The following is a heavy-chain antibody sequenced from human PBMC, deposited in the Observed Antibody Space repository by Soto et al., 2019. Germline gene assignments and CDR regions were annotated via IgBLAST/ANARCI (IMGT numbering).Heavy chain of an antibody. CDR3: AKGADFDWLLTPDY. CDR1: GFTFSSYG. J-gene: IGHJ4*02. D-gene: IGHD3-9*01. V-gene: IGHV3-30*18. Sequence: QVQLVESGGGVVQPGRSLRLSCAASGFTFSSYGMHWVRQAPGKGLEWVAVISYDGSNKYYADSVKGRFTISRDNSKNTLYLQMNSLRAEDTAVYYCAKGADFDWLLTPDYWGQGTLFTVSS. CDR2: ISYDGSNK.